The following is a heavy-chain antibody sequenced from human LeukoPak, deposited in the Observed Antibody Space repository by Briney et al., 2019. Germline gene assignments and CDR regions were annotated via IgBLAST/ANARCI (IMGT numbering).Heavy chain of an antibody. CDR1: GDSISSTSYY. CDR3: ARQQSDTSLFDP. CDR2: IFYSGSA. Sequence: PSETLSLTCIVSGDSISSTSYYWAWIRQPPGKGLEWIGMIFYSGSAYYTPSLRGRVTLSVDTSRNQFSLNLISVTAADTGVYFCARQQSDTSLFDPWGQGTLVTVSS. J-gene: IGHJ5*02. V-gene: IGHV4-39*01. D-gene: IGHD2-21*02.